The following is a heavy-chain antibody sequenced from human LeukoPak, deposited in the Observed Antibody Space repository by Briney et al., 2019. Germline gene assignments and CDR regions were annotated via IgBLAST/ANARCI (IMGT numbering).Heavy chain of an antibody. J-gene: IGHJ5*02. Sequence: ASVKVSCKASRGTLSSYAISCVRQAPGQGLEWVGRIFAIFGIANYAQKFQGRVTITADKSTSTAYIELSSLRSEDTAVYYCARDCSSTSCYITFVPWGQGTLVTVSS. V-gene: IGHV1-69*04. D-gene: IGHD2-2*02. CDR3: ARDCSSTSCYITFVP. CDR1: RGTLSSYA. CDR2: IFAIFGIA.